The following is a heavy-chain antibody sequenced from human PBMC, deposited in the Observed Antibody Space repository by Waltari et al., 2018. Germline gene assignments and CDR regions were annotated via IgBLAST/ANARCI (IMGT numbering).Heavy chain of an antibody. J-gene: IGHJ4*02. D-gene: IGHD1-26*01. CDR2: IYHSWRT. CDR3: ARDSGNYSFFY. V-gene: IGHV4-38-2*01. Sequence: QVQLQESGPGLVKPSATLSLTCAVSGYSISSGYFWGWIRQPPRKGLEWIGSIYHSWRTYYNPSLNSRVTISVETAKNQFSLKLGSVTAADTAGYYCARDSGNYSFFYWGQGTLVTVSS. CDR1: GYSISSGYF.